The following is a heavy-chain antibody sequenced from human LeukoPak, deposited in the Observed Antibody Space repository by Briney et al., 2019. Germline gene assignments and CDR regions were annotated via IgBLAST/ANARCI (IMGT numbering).Heavy chain of an antibody. J-gene: IGHJ3*02. V-gene: IGHV1-18*01. Sequence: ASVKVSCTASGYTFTSYGISWVRQAPGQGLEWMGWISAYNGNTNYAQKLQGRVTMTTDTSTSTAYMELRSLRSDDTAVYYCARIDAYGNPDAFDIWGQGTMVTVSS. CDR2: ISAYNGNT. CDR3: ARIDAYGNPDAFDI. CDR1: GYTFTSYG. D-gene: IGHD3-10*01.